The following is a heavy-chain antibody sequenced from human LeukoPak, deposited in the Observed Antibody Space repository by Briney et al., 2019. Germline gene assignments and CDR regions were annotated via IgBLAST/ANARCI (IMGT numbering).Heavy chain of an antibody. CDR2: IYDSGST. J-gene: IGHJ6*03. D-gene: IGHD5-24*01. CDR3: AREMATGGYYYYYMDV. CDR1: GGSISSYY. Sequence: SETLSLTSIVSGGSISSYYWSWIRQPPGKGLEWIGYIYDSGSTNYNPSLKSRVIISVDTSKNQFSLRLSSVTAADTAAYYCAREMATGGYYYYYMDVWGKGTTVTVSS. V-gene: IGHV4-59*01.